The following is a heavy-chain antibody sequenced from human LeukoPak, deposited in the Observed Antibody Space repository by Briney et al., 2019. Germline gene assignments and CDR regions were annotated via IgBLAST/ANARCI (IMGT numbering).Heavy chain of an antibody. CDR2: INHSGST. D-gene: IGHD3-22*01. Sequence: SETLSLTCAVYGGSFSGYYWSWIRQPPGKGLEWIGEINHSGSTNYNPSLKSRVTISVDTSKNQFSLKLSSVTAADAAVYYCARVLSGSRFDYWGQGTLVTVSS. CDR3: ARVLSGSRFDY. CDR1: GGSFSGYY. V-gene: IGHV4-34*01. J-gene: IGHJ4*02.